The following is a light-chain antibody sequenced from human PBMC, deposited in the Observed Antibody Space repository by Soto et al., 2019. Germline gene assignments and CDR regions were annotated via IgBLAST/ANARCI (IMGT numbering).Light chain of an antibody. CDR1: QTISTN. CDR2: GAS. Sequence: EVVMTHSPATLSVSPWEIATLSCRASQTISTNLAWYQQKPGQAPRLLIYGASTRAAGIPARFSGSGSGTEFTLIISSLQSEDFAVYYCQDYSDWPTWTFGQGTKVDIK. CDR3: QDYSDWPTWT. V-gene: IGKV3-15*01. J-gene: IGKJ1*01.